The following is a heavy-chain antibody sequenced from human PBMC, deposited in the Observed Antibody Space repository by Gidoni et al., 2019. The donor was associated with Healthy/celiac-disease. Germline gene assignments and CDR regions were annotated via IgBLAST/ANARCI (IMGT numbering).Heavy chain of an antibody. D-gene: IGHD3-10*01. Sequence: EVQLVESGGGLVQPGGSLRLSCAASGFTFSSYDMHWVRQATGKGLEGVSAIGTAGDTYYPGSVKGRFTISRENAKNSLYLQMNSLRAGDTAVYYCASSLRRRGAFDIWGQGTMVTVSS. CDR1: GFTFSSYD. V-gene: IGHV3-13*04. J-gene: IGHJ3*02. CDR2: IGTAGDT. CDR3: ASSLRRRGAFDI.